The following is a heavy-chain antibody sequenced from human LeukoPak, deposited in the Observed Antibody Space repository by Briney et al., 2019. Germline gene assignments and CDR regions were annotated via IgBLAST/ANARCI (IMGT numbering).Heavy chain of an antibody. Sequence: GGSLRLSCAGSGFTFRSYAMSWVRQAPGKGLEWVSDISGAGDRTYYADSVKGRFTISRDNSKNTLSLQMTSLRAEDTAIYYCAKARIPSGNGYYSDWGQGTLVTVSS. CDR1: GFTFRSYA. J-gene: IGHJ4*02. D-gene: IGHD3-22*01. CDR3: AKARIPSGNGYYSD. V-gene: IGHV3-23*01. CDR2: ISGAGDRT.